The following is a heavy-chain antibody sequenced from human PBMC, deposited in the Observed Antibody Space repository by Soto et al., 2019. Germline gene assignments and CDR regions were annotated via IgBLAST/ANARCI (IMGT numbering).Heavy chain of an antibody. V-gene: IGHV4-4*02. D-gene: IGHD4-17*01. CDR3: ARRVRFQGDYYYYYYMDV. CDR2: IYHSGST. CDR1: SGSISSSNW. J-gene: IGHJ6*03. Sequence: QVQLQESGPGLVKPSGTLSLTCAVSSGSISSSNWWSWVRQPPGKGLEWIGEIYHSGSTNYNPSLKSRVTISVDKSKNQFSLKLSSVTAADTAVYYCARRVRFQGDYYYYYYMDVWGKGTTVTVSS.